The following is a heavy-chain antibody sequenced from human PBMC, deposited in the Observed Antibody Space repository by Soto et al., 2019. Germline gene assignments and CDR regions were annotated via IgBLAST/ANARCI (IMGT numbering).Heavy chain of an antibody. Sequence: SETLSLTCAVYGGSFSGYYWSWIRQHPGKGLEWIGYIYYSGSTYYNPSLKSRVTISVDTSKNQFSLKLSSVTAADTAVYYCAEYYYDSSGTHWFDPWGQGTLVTVSS. D-gene: IGHD3-22*01. V-gene: IGHV4-31*11. CDR2: IYYSGST. CDR3: AEYYYDSSGTHWFDP. J-gene: IGHJ5*02. CDR1: GGSFSGYY.